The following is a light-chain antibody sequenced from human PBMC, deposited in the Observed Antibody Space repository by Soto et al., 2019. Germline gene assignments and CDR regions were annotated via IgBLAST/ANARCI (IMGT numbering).Light chain of an antibody. CDR2: ATS. CDR1: QSVGGN. J-gene: IGKJ2*01. Sequence: TVMTQSPVTLSVSPGERATLSCRASQSVGGNVAWYQQKPGQAPRLLMYATSTRATGIPARFSGSGSGTEFTLTISSLQSEDSAVYFCQQYSNWPPYTLGQGTKVEIK. CDR3: QQYSNWPPYT. V-gene: IGKV3-15*01.